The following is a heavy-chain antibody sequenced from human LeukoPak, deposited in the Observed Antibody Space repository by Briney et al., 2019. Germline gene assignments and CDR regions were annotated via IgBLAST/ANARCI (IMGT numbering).Heavy chain of an antibody. CDR1: GYTFTSDG. CDR2: ISTYNGNT. CDR3: AREAAAAGVFWFDP. Sequence: ASVKVSCKTSGYTFTSDGITWVRRAPGQGLEWMGWISTYNGNTYYAQKFQGRATMTTDTSTRTGYMELRNLKSDDTAVYYCAREAAAAGVFWFDPWGQGTLVTVSS. V-gene: IGHV1-18*01. J-gene: IGHJ5*02. D-gene: IGHD6-13*01.